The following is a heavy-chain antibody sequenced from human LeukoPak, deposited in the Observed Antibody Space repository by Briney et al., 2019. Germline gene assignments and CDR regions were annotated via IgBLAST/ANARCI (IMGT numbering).Heavy chain of an antibody. V-gene: IGHV3-53*01. CDR2: IYSGGST. CDR1: GFTFSSNY. CDR3: AVDCSGGSCYYKNWFDP. J-gene: IGHJ5*02. D-gene: IGHD2-15*01. Sequence: GGSLRLSCAASGFTFSSNYMSWVRQAPGKGLEWVSVIYSGGSTYYADSVKGRFTISRDNSKNTLYLQMNSLRAEDTAVYYCAVDCSGGSCYYKNWFDPWGKGTLVTVSS.